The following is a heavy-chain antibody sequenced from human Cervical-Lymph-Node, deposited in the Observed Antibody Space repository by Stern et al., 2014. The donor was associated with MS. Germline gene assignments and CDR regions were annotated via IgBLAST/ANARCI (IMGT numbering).Heavy chain of an antibody. CDR1: GGTFNVYA. Sequence: VQLLESGAEVKKPGSSVKVSCQASGGTFNVYAINWLRQAPGQGLEWMGGIIPIIGIANYAQKFQGRVTITADESTRTSSMQLSSLTSNDTAVYYCARDGRHTNNFGLDVWGQGTTVTVSS. CDR2: IIPIIGIA. V-gene: IGHV1-69*01. J-gene: IGHJ6*02. CDR3: ARDGRHTNNFGLDV.